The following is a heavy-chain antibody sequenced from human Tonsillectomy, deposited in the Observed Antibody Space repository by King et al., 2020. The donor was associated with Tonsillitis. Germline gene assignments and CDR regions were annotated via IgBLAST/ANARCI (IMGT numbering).Heavy chain of an antibody. D-gene: IGHD1-7*01. J-gene: IGHJ3*02. Sequence: VQLVESGGGLVQPGGSLRLSCAASGFTFSIYSMNWVRQAPGKGLEWVSYISSSSSTIYYADSVKGRFTISRDNAKNSLFLQMNSLRAEDSAVYYCTRGYWNSRYAFDIWGHGTMVTVSS. CDR3: TRGYWNSRYAFDI. CDR1: GFTFSIYS. CDR2: ISSSSSTI. V-gene: IGHV3-48*04.